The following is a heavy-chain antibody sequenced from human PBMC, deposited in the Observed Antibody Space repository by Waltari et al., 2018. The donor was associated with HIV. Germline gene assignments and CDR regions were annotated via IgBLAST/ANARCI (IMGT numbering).Heavy chain of an antibody. D-gene: IGHD3-10*01. J-gene: IGHJ6*02. CDR3: ATGGGQFRFGVAKRTYGMDV. Sequence: QVQLVESGGGLVKPGGSLRLSCAASGFTFSDYYMSWIRQATGKGLEWVSYISSSGSTIYYADSVKGRFTISRDNAKNSLYLQMSSLRAEETAVYYCATGGGQFRFGVAKRTYGMDVWGQGTTVTVSS. CDR2: ISSSGSTI. V-gene: IGHV3-11*01. CDR1: GFTFSDYY.